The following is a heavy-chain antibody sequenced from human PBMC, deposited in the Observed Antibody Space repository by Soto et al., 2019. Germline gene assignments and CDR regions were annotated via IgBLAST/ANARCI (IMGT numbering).Heavy chain of an antibody. D-gene: IGHD1-1*01. CDR3: ADSLAWKSATLDY. CDR1: GFSLTSSGVA. J-gene: IGHJ4*02. Sequence: QITLKESGPTLVQPTQTLTLTCAFSGFSLTSSGVAVGWVRQPPGRALESLALIYWDDDKRYSPSLKSRLTITKDTSKNQVVLTRTNMDPVDTATCCCADSLAWKSATLDYWGQGTLVTVSS. CDR2: IYWDDDK. V-gene: IGHV2-5*02.